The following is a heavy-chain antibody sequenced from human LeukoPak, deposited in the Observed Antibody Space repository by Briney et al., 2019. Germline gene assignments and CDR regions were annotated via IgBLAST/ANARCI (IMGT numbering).Heavy chain of an antibody. Sequence: PGGSLRLSCAASGFTFSSYSMNWVRQAPGKGREWVSYISSSSSTIYYADSVKGRFTISRDNAKNSLYLQMNSLRAEDTAVYYCARPVRPYDFWSGYYPYYYYYMDVWGKGTTVTVSS. V-gene: IGHV3-48*01. D-gene: IGHD3-3*01. CDR2: ISSSSSTI. CDR1: GFTFSSYS. J-gene: IGHJ6*03. CDR3: ARPVRPYDFWSGYYPYYYYYMDV.